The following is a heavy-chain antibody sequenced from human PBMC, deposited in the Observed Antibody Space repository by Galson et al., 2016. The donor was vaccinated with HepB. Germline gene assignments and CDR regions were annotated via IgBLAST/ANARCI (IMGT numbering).Heavy chain of an antibody. CDR3: ARAARSGYSVLDY. CDR2: IDYSGST. D-gene: IGHD3-22*01. CDR1: GGSISSIHYY. V-gene: IGHV4-31*03. J-gene: IGHJ4*02. Sequence: TLSLTCTVSGGSISSIHYYWSWIRQHPGEGLGWIGHIDYSGSTYYNPSLKSGVTISRDTSKSQFFLKLSSVTAADTAVYYCARAARSGYSVLDYWGQGTLVTVSS.